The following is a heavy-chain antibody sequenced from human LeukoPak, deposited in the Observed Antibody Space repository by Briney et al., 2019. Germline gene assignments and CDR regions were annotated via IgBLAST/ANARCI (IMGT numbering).Heavy chain of an antibody. CDR1: GFTFSSYV. CDR2: ISYDGSNK. D-gene: IGHD2-2*01. CDR3: AKDPQRYCSSPSCWDWFDP. V-gene: IGHV3-30*18. J-gene: IGHJ5*02. Sequence: GGSLRLSCAASGFTFSSYVMHWVRQPPGKGLEWVAVISYDGSNKYYADSVKGRFTISRDNPKNTLYLQMNSLRAEDTAVYYCAKDPQRYCSSPSCWDWFDPWGQGTLVTVSS.